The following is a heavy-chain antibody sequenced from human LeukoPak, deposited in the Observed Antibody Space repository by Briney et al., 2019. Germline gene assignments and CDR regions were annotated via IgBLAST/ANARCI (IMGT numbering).Heavy chain of an antibody. J-gene: IGHJ4*02. V-gene: IGHV3-48*03. Sequence: PGGSLRLSCAASGFTFSSYEMNWVRQAPGNGLEWVPYISSSGSTIYYADSVKGRFTISRDNAKNSLYLQMNSLRAEDTAVYYCARDSRGYSGYTFDYWGQGTLVTVSS. CDR2: ISSSGSTI. CDR3: ARDSRGYSGYTFDY. D-gene: IGHD5-12*01. CDR1: GFTFSSYE.